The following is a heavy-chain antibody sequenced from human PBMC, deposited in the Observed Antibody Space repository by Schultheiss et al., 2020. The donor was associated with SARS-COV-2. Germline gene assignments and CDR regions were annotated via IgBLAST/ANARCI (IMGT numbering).Heavy chain of an antibody. D-gene: IGHD6-19*01. Sequence: ASVKVSCKASGYTFTGYYMHWVRQAPGQGLEWMGWISAYNGNTNYAQKLQGRVTMTTDTSTSTAYMELRSLRSDDTAVYYCAISGSGWCDDYWGQGTLVTVSS. CDR1: GYTFTGYY. CDR2: ISAYNGNT. V-gene: IGHV1-18*04. CDR3: AISGSGWCDDY. J-gene: IGHJ4*02.